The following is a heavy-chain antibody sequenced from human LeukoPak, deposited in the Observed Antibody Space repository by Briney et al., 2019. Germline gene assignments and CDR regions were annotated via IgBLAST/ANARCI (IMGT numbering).Heavy chain of an antibody. CDR2: ISSNGRDA. CDR1: EFTFGTYA. V-gene: IGHV3-64D*06. Sequence: GGSLRLSCSASEFTFGTYAMLWVRQAPGKGLEYVSAISSNGRDAYYAASVRGRFSISRVNSNDTLYLQMNSLRPEDTAMYYCARLAAAGHSDFWGRGALVAVSP. D-gene: IGHD6-13*01. CDR3: ARLAAAGHSDF. J-gene: IGHJ4*02.